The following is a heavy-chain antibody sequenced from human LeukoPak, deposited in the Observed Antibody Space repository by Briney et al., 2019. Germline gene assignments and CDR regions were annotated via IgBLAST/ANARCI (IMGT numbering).Heavy chain of an antibody. D-gene: IGHD5-12*01. CDR3: ARGNFHRPYSGYGLFPQYFQH. CDR1: GGSFSGYY. Sequence: PSETLSLTCAVYGGSFSGYYWSWIRQPPGKGLEWIGEINHSGSTNYNPSLKSRVTISVDTSKNQFSLKLSSVTAADTAVYYCARGNFHRPYSGYGLFPQYFQHWGQGTLVTVSS. V-gene: IGHV4-34*01. J-gene: IGHJ1*01. CDR2: INHSGST.